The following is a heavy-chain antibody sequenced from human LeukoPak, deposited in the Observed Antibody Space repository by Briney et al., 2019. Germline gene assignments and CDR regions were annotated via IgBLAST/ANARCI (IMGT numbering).Heavy chain of an antibody. CDR3: ARPRNDILSGFHYYYGMDV. CDR1: GVTFSSYW. CDR2: INSDGRST. D-gene: IGHD3-9*01. Sequence: GGSLRLSCAASGVTFSSYWMHWVRQAPGKGLVWVSRINSDGRSTSYADSVKGRFTISRDNAKNTLYLQMNSLRAEDTAVYYCARPRNDILSGFHYYYGMDVWGQGTTVTVSS. V-gene: IGHV3-74*01. J-gene: IGHJ6*02.